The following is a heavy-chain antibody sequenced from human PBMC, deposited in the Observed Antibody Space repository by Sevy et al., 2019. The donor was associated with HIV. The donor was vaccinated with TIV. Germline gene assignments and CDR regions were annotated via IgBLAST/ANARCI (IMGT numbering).Heavy chain of an antibody. V-gene: IGHV3-72*01. D-gene: IGHD1-1*01. J-gene: IGHJ4*02. Sequence: GGSLRLSCVASGFTITDHYMDWVRQAPGKGLEWIGRSRNRVNSHSTEYAASVKGRFTISRDASGSSLYVQMNSLKTEDTAVYYCIRGLNGNDEPNGDYWGQGTLVTVSS. CDR2: SRNRVNSHST. CDR1: GFTITDHY. CDR3: IRGLNGNDEPNGDY.